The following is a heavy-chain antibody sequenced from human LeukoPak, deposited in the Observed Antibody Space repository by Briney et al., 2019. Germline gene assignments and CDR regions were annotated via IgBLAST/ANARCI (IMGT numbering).Heavy chain of an antibody. CDR3: ARIYGSGSYYNVGGSYYFDH. CDR2: ISTSDTST. J-gene: IGHJ4*02. Sequence: PGGSLRLSCAASGFIFSSYGMSWVRQAPGKGLEWVSVISTSDTSTYYADSVKGRFTISRDNSKNTLYLQMNSLRAEDTAVYYCARIYGSGSYYNVGGSYYFDHWGQGTLVTDSS. CDR1: GFIFSSYG. V-gene: IGHV3-23*01. D-gene: IGHD3-10*01.